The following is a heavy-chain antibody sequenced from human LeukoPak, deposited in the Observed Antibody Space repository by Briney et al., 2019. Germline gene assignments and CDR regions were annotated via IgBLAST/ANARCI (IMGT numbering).Heavy chain of an antibody. J-gene: IGHJ4*02. D-gene: IGHD2-15*01. CDR3: ARVVASTSIDS. V-gene: IGHV4-38-2*02. Sequence: PSETLSLTCIVSGYSIISDYFWGWVRQPPGKGPEWIGSIFHSGDVYYNPSLKGRVTLSVDPSKNRFSLKVTSVTASDTAIYYCARVVASTSIDSWGQGTLVTVSS. CDR1: GYSIISDYF. CDR2: IFHSGDV.